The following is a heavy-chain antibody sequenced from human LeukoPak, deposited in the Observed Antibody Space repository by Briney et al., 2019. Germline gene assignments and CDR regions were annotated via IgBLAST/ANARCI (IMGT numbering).Heavy chain of an antibody. CDR1: GFTFSSYG. V-gene: IGHV3-30*03. Sequence: GGSLRLSCAASGFTFSSYGMHWVRQAPGKGLEWVAVISYDGSNKYYADSVKGRFTISRDNARNSLSLQMNSLRDEDTAVYYCARDLRRDSLTGFYTPFDFWGQGTLVTVSS. J-gene: IGHJ4*02. CDR2: ISYDGSNK. D-gene: IGHD3-9*01. CDR3: ARDLRRDSLTGFYTPFDF.